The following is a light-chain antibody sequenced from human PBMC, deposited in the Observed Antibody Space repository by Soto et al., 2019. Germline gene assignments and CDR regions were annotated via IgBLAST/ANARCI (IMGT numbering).Light chain of an antibody. Sequence: QSVLTQPASVSGSPGQSITISCTGTSRDVGGYNFVSWYQQHPGKAPKLLVYEVTKRPSEISIRFSGSKSGNTASLTISGLQAEDEADYYCCSDAGSGVYVFGTGTKVT. CDR1: SRDVGGYNF. CDR3: CSDAGSGVYV. J-gene: IGLJ1*01. V-gene: IGLV2-23*02. CDR2: EVT.